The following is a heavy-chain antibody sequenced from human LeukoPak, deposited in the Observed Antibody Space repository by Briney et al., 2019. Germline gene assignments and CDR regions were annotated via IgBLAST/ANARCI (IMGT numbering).Heavy chain of an antibody. CDR2: IYYSGST. J-gene: IGHJ5*02. CDR1: GGSISSYY. D-gene: IGHD3-10*01. Sequence: SETLSLPCPVSGGSISSYYWSWIRPPPGKGLEWIGCIYYSGSTNYNPSLKSRVNISLDTSKNQFSLKLSSVTAADTAVYYCARHYRYYYGSGYWFDPWGQGTLVTVSS. CDR3: ARHYRYYYGSGYWFDP. V-gene: IGHV4-59*08.